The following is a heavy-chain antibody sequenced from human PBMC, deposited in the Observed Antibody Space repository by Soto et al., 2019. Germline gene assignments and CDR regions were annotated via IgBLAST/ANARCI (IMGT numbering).Heavy chain of an antibody. CDR1: GGTFNSYT. Sequence: GASVKVSCKASGGTFNSYTISWVRQAPGQGLEWMGRIIPILGIANYAQKFQGRVTITADESTSTAYMELSSLRSEDTAVYYCARGYCSSTSCYGPRYQDAFDIWGQGTMVTVSS. V-gene: IGHV1-69*02. D-gene: IGHD2-2*01. J-gene: IGHJ3*02. CDR2: IIPILGIA. CDR3: ARGYCSSTSCYGPRYQDAFDI.